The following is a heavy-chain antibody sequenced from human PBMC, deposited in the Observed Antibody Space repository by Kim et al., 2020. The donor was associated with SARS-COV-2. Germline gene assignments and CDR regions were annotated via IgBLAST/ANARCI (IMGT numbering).Heavy chain of an antibody. J-gene: IGHJ6*02. V-gene: IGHV1-46*01. CDR2: INPSGGST. Sequence: ASVKVSCKASGYTFTSYYMHWVRQAPGQGLEWMGIINPSGGSTSYAQKFQGRVTMTRDTSTSTVYMELSSLRSEDTAVYYCARGSPGDVLRFLEWFDYYYYYDMDVWGQGTTVTVSS. CDR1: GYTFTSYY. CDR3: ARGSPGDVLRFLEWFDYYYYYDMDV. D-gene: IGHD3-3*01.